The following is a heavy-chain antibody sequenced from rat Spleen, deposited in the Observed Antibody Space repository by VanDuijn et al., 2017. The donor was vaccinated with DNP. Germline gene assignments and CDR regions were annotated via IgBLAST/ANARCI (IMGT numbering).Heavy chain of an antibody. CDR1: GFSLTSYA. J-gene: IGHJ3*01. V-gene: IGHV2S12*01. CDR3: TRSASNWFAY. CDR2: ISSGGST. Sequence: QVRLRESGPGLVQPSHTLSLTCTVSGFSLTSYAVSWVRQSPGKGLEWIAAISSGGSTYYNSPLKSRLSISRDTSQSQVFLKMNSLQTEDTAIYFCTRSASNWFAYWGQGVMVTVSS.